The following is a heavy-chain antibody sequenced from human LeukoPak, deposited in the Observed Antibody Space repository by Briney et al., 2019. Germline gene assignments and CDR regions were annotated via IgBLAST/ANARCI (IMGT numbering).Heavy chain of an antibody. CDR3: AKGITGTTDAFDI. CDR2: IRYDGSNK. D-gene: IGHD1-7*01. Sequence: GGFLRLSCAASGFTFSSYGMHWVRQAPGKGLEWVAFIRYDGSNKYYADSAKGRFTISRDNSKNTLYLQMNSLRAEDTAVYYCAKGITGTTDAFDIWGQGTMVTVSS. V-gene: IGHV3-30*02. J-gene: IGHJ3*02. CDR1: GFTFSSYG.